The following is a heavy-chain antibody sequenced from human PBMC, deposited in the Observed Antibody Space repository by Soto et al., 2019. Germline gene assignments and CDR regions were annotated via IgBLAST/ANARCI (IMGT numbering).Heavy chain of an antibody. Sequence: GGSLRLSCAASGFTFSDYYMSWIRQAPGKGPEWVSYISSSGSTIYYADSVKGRFTISRDNAKNSLYLQMNSLRAEDTAVYYCARDRMDIVATFYDYWGQGTLVTVSS. D-gene: IGHD5-12*01. CDR2: ISSSGSTI. V-gene: IGHV3-11*01. J-gene: IGHJ4*02. CDR3: ARDRMDIVATFYDY. CDR1: GFTFSDYY.